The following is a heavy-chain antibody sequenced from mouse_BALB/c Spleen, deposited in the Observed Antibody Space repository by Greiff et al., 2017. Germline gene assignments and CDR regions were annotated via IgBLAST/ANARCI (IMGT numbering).Heavy chain of an antibody. CDR3: ARDLTGTHFAY. CDR2: IWAGGST. V-gene: IGHV2-9*02. CDR1: GFSLTSYG. J-gene: IGHJ3*01. D-gene: IGHD4-1*01. Sequence: QVQLQQSGPGLVAPSQSLSITCTVSGFSLTSYGVHWVRQPPGKGLEWLGVIWAGGSTNYNSALMSRLSISKDNSKSQVFLKMNSLQTDDTAMYYCARDLTGTHFAYWGQGTLVTVSA.